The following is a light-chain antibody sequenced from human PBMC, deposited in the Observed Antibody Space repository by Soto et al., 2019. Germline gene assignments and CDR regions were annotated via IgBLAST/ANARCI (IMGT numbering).Light chain of an antibody. CDR2: CND. Sequence: QSVLTQPPSASGTPGQRVTISCSGSSSNIGTNYVYWYKQLPGTAPTLLIYCNDQRPSGVPDRLSGSKSGTSASLAISGLRSEDEADYYCATRDNSLSRWVFGGGTKLTVL. CDR1: SSNIGTNY. V-gene: IGLV1-47*02. J-gene: IGLJ3*02. CDR3: ATRDNSLSRWV.